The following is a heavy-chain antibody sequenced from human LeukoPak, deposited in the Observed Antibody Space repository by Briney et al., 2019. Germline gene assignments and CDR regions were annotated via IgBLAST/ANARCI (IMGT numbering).Heavy chain of an antibody. J-gene: IGHJ4*02. CDR1: GFTFSSYS. D-gene: IGHD1-26*01. CDR3: ARARGTNIYFDY. CDR2: ISDSSSI. V-gene: IGHV3-48*04. Sequence: GGSLRLSCAASGFTFSSYSMNWVRQAPGKGLEWVSYISDSSSIYYADSVKGRFTISRDNAKNTLYLQMNSLRAEDTAVYYCARARGTNIYFDYWGQGILVTVSS.